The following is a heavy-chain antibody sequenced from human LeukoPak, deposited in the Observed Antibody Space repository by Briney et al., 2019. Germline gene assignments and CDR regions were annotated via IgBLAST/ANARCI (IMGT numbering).Heavy chain of an antibody. D-gene: IGHD3-10*01. CDR1: GYTFTNYD. CDR2: MNPNSGNT. Sequence: GASVKVSCKTSGYTFTNYDINWVRQATGQGLEWMGWMNPNSGNTGYAQKFQGRVTMTRNISTSTAYMELSSLRSEDTAVYYCARGSRSGGYWGQGTQVTVSS. CDR3: ARGSRSGGY. V-gene: IGHV1-8*01. J-gene: IGHJ4*02.